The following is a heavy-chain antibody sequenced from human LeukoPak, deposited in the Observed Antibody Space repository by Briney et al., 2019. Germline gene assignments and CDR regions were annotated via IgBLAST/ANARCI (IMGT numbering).Heavy chain of an antibody. J-gene: IGHJ4*02. CDR1: GFTFDDYA. CDR3: AKDIGYSYGYGLDY. D-gene: IGHD5-18*01. CDR2: ISWNSGGI. V-gene: IGHV3-9*03. Sequence: GRCLRLSCAASGFTFDDYAMHWVRQASGKGLEWGTGISWNSGGIGYADSVKGRFTISRDNAKNSLYLQMNSLRAEDMALYFCAKDIGYSYGYGLDYWGQGTLVTVSS.